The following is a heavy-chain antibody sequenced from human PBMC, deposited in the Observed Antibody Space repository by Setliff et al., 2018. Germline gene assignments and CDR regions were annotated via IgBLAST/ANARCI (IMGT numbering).Heavy chain of an antibody. Sequence: ASVKVSCKTSAYTFSGYYIHWVRQAPGQGLEWMGWINPNSAGTNYAQKFQGRVTMAWDASITTAYLDLSRLTSDDTASYYCAGVDVLTASPFWGLGTRVTVSS. CDR1: AYTFSGYY. CDR2: INPNSAGT. CDR3: AGVDVLTASPF. D-gene: IGHD3-9*01. J-gene: IGHJ4*02. V-gene: IGHV1-2*02.